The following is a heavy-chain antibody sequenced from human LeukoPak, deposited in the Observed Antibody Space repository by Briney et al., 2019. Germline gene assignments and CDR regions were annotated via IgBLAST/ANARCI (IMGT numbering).Heavy chain of an antibody. CDR1: GGSFSVYY. Sequence: SETLSLTCAVYGGSFSVYYWSWLRHPPGKGLVWIGDINHSGSTNYNPPLKSRVTIPVDTSKNQLSLQLSSLTAADTAVYYCAGSMGRGAVYWGQGTLVTVSS. J-gene: IGHJ4*02. CDR3: AGSMGRGAVY. V-gene: IGHV4-34*01. CDR2: INHSGST. D-gene: IGHD1-26*01.